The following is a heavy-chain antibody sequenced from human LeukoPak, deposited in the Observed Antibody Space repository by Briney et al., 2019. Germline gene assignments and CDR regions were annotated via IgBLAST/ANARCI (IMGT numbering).Heavy chain of an antibody. J-gene: IGHJ4*02. D-gene: IGHD3-10*01. CDR1: GFTFSNYG. V-gene: IGHV3-33*01. CDR2: IWYDGSNK. CDR3: ARDQNYYGSGMYFDY. Sequence: PGGSLRLSCAASGFTFSNYGMHWVRQAPGKGLEWVASIWYDGSNKYYADSVKGRFTISRDNSKNTLYLQMNSLRAEDTAVYYCARDQNYYGSGMYFDYWGQGTLVTVPS.